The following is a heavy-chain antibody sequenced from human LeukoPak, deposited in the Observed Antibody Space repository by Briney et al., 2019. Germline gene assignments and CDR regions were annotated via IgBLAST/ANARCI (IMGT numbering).Heavy chain of an antibody. CDR1: GGSFSGYQ. Sequence: SETLSLTCAVYGGSFSGYQWTWIRQSPGKGLEWIGDINHRGSTSYNPSLKSRVTISVDTSKNQFSLKLASVTAADTAVYYCARGGSYYYYMDVWGKGTTATVSS. D-gene: IGHD3-10*01. V-gene: IGHV4-34*01. CDR3: ARGGSYYYYMDV. J-gene: IGHJ6*03. CDR2: INHRGST.